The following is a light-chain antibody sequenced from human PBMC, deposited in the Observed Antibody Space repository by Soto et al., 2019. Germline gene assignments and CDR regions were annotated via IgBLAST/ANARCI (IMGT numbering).Light chain of an antibody. J-gene: IGLJ2*01. Sequence: QSALTQPRSASGTPRQRVTISCSGSSSNIGSNYVCWYQQLPGTAPKLLIYRNNQRPSGVPDRFSGSKSGTSASLAISGLRSEDEADYYCAAWDDSLSGPVVFGGGTQLILL. CDR2: RNN. V-gene: IGLV1-47*01. CDR1: SSNIGSNY. CDR3: AAWDDSLSGPVV.